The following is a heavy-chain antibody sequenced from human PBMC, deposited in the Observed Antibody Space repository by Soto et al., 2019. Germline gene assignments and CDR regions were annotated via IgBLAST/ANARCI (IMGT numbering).Heavy chain of an antibody. CDR2: IYYSGST. Sequence: SETLSLTCTVSGGSISSSSYYWGWIRQPPGKGLEWIGSIYYSGSTYYNPSLKSRVTISVDTSKNQFSLKLSSVTAADTAVYYCARFEGATGDYYYYYGMDVWGQGTTVTVSS. D-gene: IGHD1-26*01. V-gene: IGHV4-39*01. J-gene: IGHJ6*02. CDR1: GGSISSSSYY. CDR3: ARFEGATGDYYYYYGMDV.